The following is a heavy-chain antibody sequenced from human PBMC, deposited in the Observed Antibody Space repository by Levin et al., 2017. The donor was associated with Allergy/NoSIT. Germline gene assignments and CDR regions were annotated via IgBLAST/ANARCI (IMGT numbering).Heavy chain of an antibody. V-gene: IGHV3-30*18. D-gene: IGHD5-24*01. CDR1: GFTFSSYG. J-gene: IGHJ6*02. CDR2: ISYDGSNK. CDR3: AKNWRDGYNLAGMDV. Sequence: GGSLRLSCAASGFTFSSYGMHWVRQAPGKGLEWVAVISYDGSNKYYADSVKGRFTISRDNSKNTLYLQMNSLRAEDTAVYYCAKNWRDGYNLAGMDVWGQGTTVTVSS.